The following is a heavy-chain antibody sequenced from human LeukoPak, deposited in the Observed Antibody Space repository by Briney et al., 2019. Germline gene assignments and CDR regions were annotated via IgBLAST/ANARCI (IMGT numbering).Heavy chain of an antibody. CDR2: IYSSGTT. J-gene: IGHJ4*02. V-gene: IGHV4-4*07. D-gene: IGHD2-8*02. CDR1: GGSISNYH. Sequence: KPSETLSLTCTVSGGSISNYHWSWIRQPAEKGLEWIGRIYSSGTTNYSPSLKSRVTMSVDTSKNQFSLKLNSVTVADTGVYYCASHRGAWWGYFDYWGQGILVTVSS. CDR3: ASHRGAWWGYFDY.